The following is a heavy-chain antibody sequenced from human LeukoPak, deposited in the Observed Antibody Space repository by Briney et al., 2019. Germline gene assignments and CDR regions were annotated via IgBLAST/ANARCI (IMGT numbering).Heavy chain of an antibody. V-gene: IGHV3-48*03. CDR1: GSTFNTDA. CDR3: VRDLYYDSVS. J-gene: IGHJ4*02. CDR2: ISSGSTTT. D-gene: IGHD3-22*01. Sequence: GSLRLSCAASGSTFNTDARTWVRQAPGNRLEWISYISSGSTTTYYADSVRGRFTVSRDNTKKSLYLQMNSLRAEDTAIYYCVRDLYYDSVSWGQGTLVTVSS.